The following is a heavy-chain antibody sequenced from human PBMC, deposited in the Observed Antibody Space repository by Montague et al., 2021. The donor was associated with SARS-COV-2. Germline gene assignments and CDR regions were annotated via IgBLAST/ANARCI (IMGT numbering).Heavy chain of an antibody. CDR2: ISGSGGST. Sequence: SLRLSCAASGFTFSSFTMRWVRLAPGKGLEWVSTISGSGGSTWYADSVKGRFTISRDNSKSTLFLQMNSLRAEDTALYYCTGADNYGSWGRGTLVTASS. CDR3: TGADNYGS. V-gene: IGHV3-23*01. D-gene: IGHD4-17*01. J-gene: IGHJ5*02. CDR1: GFTFSSFT.